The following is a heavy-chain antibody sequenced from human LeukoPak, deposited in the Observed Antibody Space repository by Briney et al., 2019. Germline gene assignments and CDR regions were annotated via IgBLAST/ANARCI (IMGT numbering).Heavy chain of an antibody. Sequence: GGSLRLSCAASGFTFSSYAMSWVRQAPGKGLEWVSGINWRGDTTAYADSVKGRFTISRDDAKNSLYLQMNSLTDEDTALYYCARDYNDHTNSLIDYWGQGTLVTVSS. D-gene: IGHD3-16*01. CDR1: GFTFSSYA. V-gene: IGHV3-20*04. J-gene: IGHJ4*02. CDR3: ARDYNDHTNSLIDY. CDR2: INWRGDTT.